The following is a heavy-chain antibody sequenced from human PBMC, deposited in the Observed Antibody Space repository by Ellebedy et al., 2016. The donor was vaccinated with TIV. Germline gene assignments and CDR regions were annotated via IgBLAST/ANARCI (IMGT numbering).Heavy chain of an antibody. V-gene: IGHV3-30*18. CDR1: GLAFSSYV. Sequence: PGGSLRLSCAASGLAFSSYVMHWVRQVPGKGLEWVAVISYDGSNKHYADSVKGRFTISRDNSKNTLFLQMNSLRPEDTAVYYCAKDPVDTWPDAFDIWGQGTMVTVSS. J-gene: IGHJ3*02. D-gene: IGHD2-2*02. CDR3: AKDPVDTWPDAFDI. CDR2: ISYDGSNK.